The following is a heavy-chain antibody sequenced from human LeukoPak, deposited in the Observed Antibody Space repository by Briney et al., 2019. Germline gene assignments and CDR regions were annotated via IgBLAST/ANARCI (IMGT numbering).Heavy chain of an antibody. CDR3: ARLTIAAAGRWFDP. D-gene: IGHD6-13*01. CDR2: IYHSGST. CDR1: GYSISSGYY. V-gene: IGHV4-38-2*02. Sequence: PSETLSLTCTVSGYSISSGYYWGWIRQPPGKGLEWIGSIYHSGSTYYNPSLKSRVTISVDTSKNQFSLKLSSVTAADTAVYYCARLTIAAAGRWFDPWGQGTLVTVSS. J-gene: IGHJ5*02.